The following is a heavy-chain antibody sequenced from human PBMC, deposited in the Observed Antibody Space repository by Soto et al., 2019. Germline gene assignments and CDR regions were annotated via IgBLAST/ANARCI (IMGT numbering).Heavy chain of an antibody. CDR3: SSTGGLPLTFDY. CDR1: GGSISSGDYY. D-gene: IGHD3-10*01. V-gene: IGHV4-30-4*01. Sequence: PSETLSLTCTVSGGSISSGDYYWSWIRQPPGKGLEWIGYIYYSGSTYYNPSLKSRVTISVDTSKNQFSLKLSSVTAAATAGSYWSSTGGLPLTFDYWGQGTLVTVSS. J-gene: IGHJ4*02. CDR2: IYYSGST.